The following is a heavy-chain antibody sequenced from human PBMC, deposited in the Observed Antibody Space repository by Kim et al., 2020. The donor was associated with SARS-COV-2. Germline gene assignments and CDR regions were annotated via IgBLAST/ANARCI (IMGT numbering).Heavy chain of an antibody. J-gene: IGHJ4*02. CDR3: ARVGSYYDSSGYYSYFDY. CDR1: GGSISSGSYY. D-gene: IGHD3-22*01. Sequence: SETLSLTCTVSGGSISSGSYYWSWIRQPAGKGLEWIGRIYTSGSTNYNPSLKSRVTISVDTSKNQFSLKLSSVTAADTAVNYCARVGSYYDSSGYYSYFDYWGQGTLVTVSS. CDR2: IYTSGST. V-gene: IGHV4-61*02.